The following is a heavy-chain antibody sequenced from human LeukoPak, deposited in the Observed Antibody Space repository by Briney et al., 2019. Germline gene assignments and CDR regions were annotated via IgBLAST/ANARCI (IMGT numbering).Heavy chain of an antibody. CDR3: AREVGYCSSSSCYEDY. D-gene: IGHD2-2*01. CDR1: GFTFSTYA. CDR2: ISYDGSNK. Sequence: GRSLRPSCAASGFTFSTYAMHWVRQAPGKGLEWVAVISYDGSNKYYADSVKGRFTISRDNSKNTLFLQMNSLRAEDTAVYYCAREVGYCSSSSCYEDYWGQGTLVTVSS. J-gene: IGHJ4*02. V-gene: IGHV3-30-3*01.